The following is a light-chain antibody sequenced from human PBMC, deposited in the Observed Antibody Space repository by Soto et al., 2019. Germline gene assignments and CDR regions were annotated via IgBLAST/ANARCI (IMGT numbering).Light chain of an antibody. Sequence: DIQMNQSPSTLSASVGDRVTITCRASQSISSWLAWYQQKPGKAPKLLIYKASSLESGVPSRFSGSGSGTEFTLTISSLQPDDFATYYCQQYNSYWRTFGQGTKVDIK. J-gene: IGKJ1*01. CDR2: KAS. CDR1: QSISSW. CDR3: QQYNSYWRT. V-gene: IGKV1-5*03.